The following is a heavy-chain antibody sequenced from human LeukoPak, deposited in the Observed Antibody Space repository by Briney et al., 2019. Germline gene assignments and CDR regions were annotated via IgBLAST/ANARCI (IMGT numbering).Heavy chain of an antibody. CDR1: GYTFTSYG. V-gene: IGHV1-18*01. CDR3: ARDRGHYYDSSGFVPPSD. J-gene: IGHJ4*02. Sequence: ASVKVSCKASGYTFTSYGISWVRQAPGQGLEWMGWISAYNGNTNYAQKLQGRVTMTTDTSTSTAYMELSSLRSEDTAVYYCARDRGHYYDSSGFVPPSDWGQGTLVTVSS. CDR2: ISAYNGNT. D-gene: IGHD3-22*01.